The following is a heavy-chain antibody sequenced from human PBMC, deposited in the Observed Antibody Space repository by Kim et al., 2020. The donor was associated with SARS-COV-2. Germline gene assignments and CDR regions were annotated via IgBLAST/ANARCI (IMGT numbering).Heavy chain of an antibody. CDR1: GYTFDNYI. J-gene: IGHJ4*02. Sequence: ASVKVSCKASGYTFDNYIINWVRQAPGQGLEWMGRISAYNGHTSSALKFHDRVTMTIDTSTTTAYLELRSLRSDDTAVYYCARAYYASNTGVDYWGQGTL. CDR2: ISAYNGHT. V-gene: IGHV1-18*01. CDR3: ARAYYASNTGVDY. D-gene: IGHD3-10*01.